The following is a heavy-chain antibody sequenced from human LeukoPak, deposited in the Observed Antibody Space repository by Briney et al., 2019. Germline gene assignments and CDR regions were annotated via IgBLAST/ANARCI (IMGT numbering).Heavy chain of an antibody. CDR3: ARSDCSSTSCYAFDI. Sequence: SETLSLTCTVSGGSFSSSSYSWGWIRQPPGKGLERIGSIYYSGNTYYNPSLKSRVTISVDTSKNQFSLKLSSVTAADTAVYYCARSDCSSTSCYAFDIWGQGTMVTVSS. CDR2: IYYSGNT. CDR1: GGSFSSSSYS. V-gene: IGHV4-39*01. J-gene: IGHJ3*02. D-gene: IGHD2-2*01.